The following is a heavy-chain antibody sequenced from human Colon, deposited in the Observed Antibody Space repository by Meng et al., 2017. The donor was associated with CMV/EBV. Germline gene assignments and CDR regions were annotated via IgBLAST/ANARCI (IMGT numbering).Heavy chain of an antibody. J-gene: IGHJ6*02. CDR1: GFTVSSNY. CDR3: AKEEYYYGSGSYYTATYYYYYGMDV. Sequence: GGSLRLSCAASGFTVSSNYMSWVRQAPGKGLEWVSVIYSGGSTYYADSVKGRFTISRDNSKNTLYLQMNSLRAEDTAVYYCAKEEYYYGSGSYYTATYYYYYGMDVWGQGTTVTVSS. CDR2: IYSGGST. V-gene: IGHV3-53*05. D-gene: IGHD3-10*01.